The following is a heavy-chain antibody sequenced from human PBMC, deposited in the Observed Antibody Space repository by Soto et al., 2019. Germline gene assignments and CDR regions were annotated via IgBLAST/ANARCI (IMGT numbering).Heavy chain of an antibody. CDR2: LRPRTGNT. J-gene: IGHJ4*02. CDR1: GYTFTNYY. Sequence: ASVKVSCKASGYTFTNYYTHWLRQAPGQGLEWLGILRPRTGNTGYAQRFQGRVTMTRDTSTGTVYMELTSLKSDDTAVYYCAGEPNESFYFDYWGQGTQVTVSS. V-gene: IGHV1-46*01. CDR3: AGEPNESFYFDY.